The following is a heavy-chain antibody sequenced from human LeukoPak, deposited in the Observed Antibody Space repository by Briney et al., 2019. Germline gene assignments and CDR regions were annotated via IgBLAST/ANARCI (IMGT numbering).Heavy chain of an antibody. CDR2: MSPHNGHT. CDR3: ARGKSITIFGVVSDFDY. J-gene: IGHJ4*02. V-gene: IGHV1-8*01. Sequence: ASVKVSCKASGYTFIDYDINWVRQAPGQGLEWMGLMSPHNGHTEYAQNFQGRVTMTRDTSTGTAYMELRSLRSEDTAVYYCARGKSITIFGVVSDFDYWGQGTLVTVSS. CDR1: GYTFIDYD. D-gene: IGHD3-3*01.